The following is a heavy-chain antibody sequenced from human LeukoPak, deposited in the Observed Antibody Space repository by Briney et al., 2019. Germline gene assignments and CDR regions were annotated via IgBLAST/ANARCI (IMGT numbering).Heavy chain of an antibody. CDR1: VYTFTIYN. Sequence: ASVTVSFTSSVYTFTIYNMHWVRQAPGQGLEWRGWINPNSSGTNYAQKFLGRVTMTRDTSISTAYIVLSRLRSDDTAVYYCSREHVDTAMATMYYFDYWGQGTLVTVSS. CDR3: SREHVDTAMATMYYFDY. D-gene: IGHD5-18*01. J-gene: IGHJ4*02. V-gene: IGHV1-2*02. CDR2: INPNSSGT.